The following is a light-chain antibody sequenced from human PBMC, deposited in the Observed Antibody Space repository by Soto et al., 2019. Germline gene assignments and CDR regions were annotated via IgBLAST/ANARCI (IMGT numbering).Light chain of an antibody. CDR3: QRYGGSPRT. CDR2: GAS. Sequence: EIVLTQSPGTLSLSPGEGATLSCRASQSVGGTFLAWYQQKGGQAPRLLIHGASNRATGIPDRFSGSGSGTDFTLTISRLEPEDFAVYYCQRYGGSPRTFGQGTKVDIK. V-gene: IGKV3-20*01. J-gene: IGKJ1*01. CDR1: QSVGGTF.